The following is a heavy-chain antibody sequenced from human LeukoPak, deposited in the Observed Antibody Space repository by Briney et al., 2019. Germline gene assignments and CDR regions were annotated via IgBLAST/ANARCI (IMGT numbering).Heavy chain of an antibody. Sequence: PSETLSLTCTVSGGPISSGSYYWSWIRQPAGRGLEWIGRIYTSGSTNYNPSLKSRVTISVDTSKNQFSLKLSSVTAADTAVYYCARDLSYQLPEYYFDYWGQGTLVTVSS. V-gene: IGHV4-61*02. J-gene: IGHJ4*02. CDR2: IYTSGST. CDR3: ARDLSYQLPEYYFDY. CDR1: GGPISSGSYY. D-gene: IGHD2-2*01.